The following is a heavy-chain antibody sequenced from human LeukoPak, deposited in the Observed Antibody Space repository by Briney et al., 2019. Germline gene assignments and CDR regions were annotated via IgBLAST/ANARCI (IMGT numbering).Heavy chain of an antibody. V-gene: IGHV3-7*01. CDR1: GFTFSTYW. Sequence: GGSLRLSCAAPGFTFSTYWMNCYRPALGKGLEWVGNINKDTSEINYVDSVRGRFTISRDNAKNSLHLQMNSLRAEDTAVYYCATDRDNSDWQKRFDSWGQGTLVSVSS. D-gene: IGHD2-21*02. CDR2: INKDTSEI. CDR3: ATDRDNSDWQKRFDS. J-gene: IGHJ4*02.